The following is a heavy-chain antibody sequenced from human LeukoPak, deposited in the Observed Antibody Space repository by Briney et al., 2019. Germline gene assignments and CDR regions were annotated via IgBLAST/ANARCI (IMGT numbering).Heavy chain of an antibody. CDR1: SGSIRSSNHY. D-gene: IGHD7-27*01. CDR2: MYYSGST. J-gene: IGHJ4*02. Sequence: PSETLSLTCTVSSGSIRSSNHYWGWIRQTPGKGLEWIGSMYYSGSTYFNPSLRTRVTMSLDTSKNQFSLKLNSVTAADTAVYYCARDVVWGPFDYWGQGTLVTVSS. CDR3: ARDVVWGPFDY. V-gene: IGHV4-39*07.